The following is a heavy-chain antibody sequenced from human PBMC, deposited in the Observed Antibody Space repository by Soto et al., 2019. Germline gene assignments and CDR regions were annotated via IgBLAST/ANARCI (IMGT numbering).Heavy chain of an antibody. J-gene: IGHJ4*02. D-gene: IGHD3-10*01. CDR1: GYSFSEMS. V-gene: IGHV1-24*01. Sequence: DSLQVSCKVSGYSFSEMSMHWVRQTPEKGLEWMGSFDGEDGQTMYAQKFQGRVTMTEDTSADTAYMELSSLRSDDTAVYYCGIPGATGPLVYWGQGSRVNVSS. CDR3: GIPGATGPLVY. CDR2: FDGEDGQT.